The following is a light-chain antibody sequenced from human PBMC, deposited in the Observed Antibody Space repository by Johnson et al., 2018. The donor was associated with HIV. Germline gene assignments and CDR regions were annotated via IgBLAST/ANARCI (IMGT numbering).Light chain of an antibody. V-gene: IGLV1-51*01. CDR3: GTWDNGLITYV. J-gene: IGLJ1*01. Sequence: QSVLTQPPSVSAAPGQKVTISCSGSSSNIGNNYVSWYQQLPGTAPKLLIFDTNKRFSGIPDRFSGSKSGTSATLGITALQTGDEADYYCGTWDNGLITYVFGTGTKVTVL. CDR1: SSNIGNNY. CDR2: DTN.